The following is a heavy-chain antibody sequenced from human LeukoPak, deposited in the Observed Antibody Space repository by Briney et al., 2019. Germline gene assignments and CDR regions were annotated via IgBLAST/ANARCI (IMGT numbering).Heavy chain of an antibody. D-gene: IGHD3-22*01. CDR3: ARPNPFYDSSGYFAFDI. CDR1: GFTFSDYN. V-gene: IGHV3-30*03. Sequence: GGSLRLSCAASGFTFSDYNMRWIRQAPGKGLEWVAVISYDGSNKYYADSVKGRFTISRDNSKNTLYLQMNSLRAEDTAVYYCARPNPFYDSSGYFAFDIWGQGTMVTVSS. CDR2: ISYDGSNK. J-gene: IGHJ3*02.